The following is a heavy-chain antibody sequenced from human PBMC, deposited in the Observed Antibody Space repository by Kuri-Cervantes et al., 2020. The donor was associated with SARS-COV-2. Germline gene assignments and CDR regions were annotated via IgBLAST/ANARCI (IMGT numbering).Heavy chain of an antibody. CDR1: GGSISSSSYY. J-gene: IGHJ3*02. CDR3: ARVRIFGVPGFAFDI. V-gene: IGHV4-61*05. D-gene: IGHD3-3*01. CDR2: IYYSGST. Sequence: ESLKISCTVSGGSISSSSYYWGWIRQPPGKGLEWIGYIYYSGSTNYNPSLKSRVTISVDTSKNQFSLKLSSVTAADTAVYYCARVRIFGVPGFAFDIWGQGTMVTVSS.